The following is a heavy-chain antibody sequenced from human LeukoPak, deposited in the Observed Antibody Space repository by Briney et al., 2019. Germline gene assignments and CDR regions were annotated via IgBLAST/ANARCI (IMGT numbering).Heavy chain of an antibody. CDR1: GGSISSSSYY. Sequence: SETLSLTCTVSGGSISSSSYYWGWIRQPPGKGLEWIGSIYYSGSTYYNPSLKSRVTISVDTSKNQFSLKLSSVTAADTAVYYCARRTAMVTRFDYWGQGTLVTVSS. CDR3: ARRTAMVTRFDY. J-gene: IGHJ4*02. CDR2: IYYSGST. V-gene: IGHV4-39*01. D-gene: IGHD5-18*01.